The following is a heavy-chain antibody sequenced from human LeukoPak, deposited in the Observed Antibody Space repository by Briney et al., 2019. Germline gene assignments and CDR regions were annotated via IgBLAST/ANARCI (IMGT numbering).Heavy chain of an antibody. D-gene: IGHD6-13*01. CDR1: GSTFSSYA. J-gene: IGHJ5*02. Sequence: GSLRLSCAASGSTFSSYAMSWVRQAPGKGLEWVSAISGSGGSTYYADSVKGRFTISRDNSKNTLYLQMSSLRAEDTAVYYCAKGIAAGLQNWFDPWGQGTLVTVSS. CDR2: ISGSGGST. V-gene: IGHV3-23*01. CDR3: AKGIAAGLQNWFDP.